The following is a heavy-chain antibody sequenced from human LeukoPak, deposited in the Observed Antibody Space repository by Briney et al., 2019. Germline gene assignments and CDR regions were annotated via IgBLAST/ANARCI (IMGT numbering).Heavy chain of an antibody. CDR3: ARDKAPGGKRWFDP. Sequence: GSLRLSCAVSGFTFSSWWMTWIRQHPEKGLEWIGYLSDVGTNDYNPSLRGRVTISRDTSKNQFSLRLSSVTAADAAVYYCARDKAPGGKRWFDPWGQGIPVIVSS. CDR2: LSDVGTN. CDR1: GFTFSSWW. J-gene: IGHJ5*02. D-gene: IGHD4-23*01. V-gene: IGHV4-59*01.